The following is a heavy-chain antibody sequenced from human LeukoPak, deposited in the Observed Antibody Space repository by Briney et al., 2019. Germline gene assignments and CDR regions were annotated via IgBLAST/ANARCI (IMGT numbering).Heavy chain of an antibody. D-gene: IGHD1-1*01. CDR2: ISGYGDYT. J-gene: IGHJ4*02. CDR1: GFTFRRYG. Sequence: GGSLRLSCAGSGFTFRRYGMSWVRQAPGKGLEWVSSISGYGDYTYNADSVQGRFTISRDNSKNTLYLQMNSLRAEDAAIYYCATSPDMEASGTLYYLDYWGQGTLVTVSS. V-gene: IGHV3-23*01. CDR3: ATSPDMEASGTLYYLDY.